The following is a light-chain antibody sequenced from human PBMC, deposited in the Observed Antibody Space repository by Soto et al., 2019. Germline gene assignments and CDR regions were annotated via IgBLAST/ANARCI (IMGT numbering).Light chain of an antibody. CDR3: SSYTTSSTYV. CDR1: SNDVGGYNY. J-gene: IGLJ1*01. CDR2: EVS. V-gene: IGLV2-14*01. Sequence: QSALTQPASVSGSPGQSITISCTGTSNDVGGYNYVSWYQQHLGKAPKLMIYEVSNRPSGISNRFSGSKSANTASLTISGLQAEDEADYYCSSYTTSSTYVFGTGNKLTVL.